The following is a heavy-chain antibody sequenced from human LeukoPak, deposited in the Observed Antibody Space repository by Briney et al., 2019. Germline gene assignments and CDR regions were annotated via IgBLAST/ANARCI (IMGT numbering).Heavy chain of an antibody. V-gene: IGHV3-23*01. CDR3: AKSDGLCGGDCYVWYFDL. Sequence: GGSLRLSCAASGFTFSSYEMNWVRQAPGKGLEWVSAISGSGGSTYYADSVKGRFTISRDNSKNTLYLQMNSLRAEDTAVYYCAKSDGLCGGDCYVWYFDLWGRGTLVTVSS. J-gene: IGHJ2*01. CDR1: GFTFSSYE. D-gene: IGHD2-21*02. CDR2: ISGSGGST.